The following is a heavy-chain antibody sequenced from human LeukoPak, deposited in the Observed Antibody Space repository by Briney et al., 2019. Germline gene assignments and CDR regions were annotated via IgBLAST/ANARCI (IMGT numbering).Heavy chain of an antibody. CDR3: ARDPPGLTLGSPGDY. D-gene: IGHD3-16*01. Sequence: GASVKVSCKASGYTFTSYGIAWVRQAPGQGLXXMGWISANNGDTSYSQKLQGRVTMTTDTSTNTAYMELRSLTSDDTAVYYCARDPPGLTLGSPGDYWGQGTLVIVSS. J-gene: IGHJ4*02. V-gene: IGHV1-18*01. CDR2: ISANNGDT. CDR1: GYTFTSYG.